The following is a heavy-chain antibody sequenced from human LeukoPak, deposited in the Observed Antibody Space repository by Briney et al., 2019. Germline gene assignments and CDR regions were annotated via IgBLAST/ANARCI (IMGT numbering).Heavy chain of an antibody. J-gene: IGHJ6*02. CDR1: GFSFSYYW. CDR2: VYPGDSDT. V-gene: IGHV5-51*01. Sequence: PGESLKISCKGSGFSFSYYWIVWVRQMPGKGLEWLGIVYPGDSDTRYSPSFQGQVTISADKSISTAYLQWNSLRADDTAVYYCAREGGRTMDVWGQGTTVIVS. CDR3: AREGGRTMDV. D-gene: IGHD3-16*01.